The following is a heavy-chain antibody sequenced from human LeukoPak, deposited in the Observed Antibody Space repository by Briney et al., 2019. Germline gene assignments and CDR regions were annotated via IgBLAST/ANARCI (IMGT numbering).Heavy chain of an antibody. Sequence: GGSLRLSCAASGFTFSDTWMHWVRQAPGEGLVWVSRIRSDGSDTGYAESVKGRFTISRDNAKNTLYLQMNSLRAEDTAVYYCARDWFHAIDYWGQGTLVTVSS. CDR1: GFTFSDTW. J-gene: IGHJ4*02. CDR2: IRSDGSDT. V-gene: IGHV3-74*01. CDR3: ARDWFHAIDY. D-gene: IGHD2/OR15-2a*01.